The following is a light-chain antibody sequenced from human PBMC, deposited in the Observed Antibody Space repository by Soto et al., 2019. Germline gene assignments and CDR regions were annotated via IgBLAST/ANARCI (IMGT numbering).Light chain of an antibody. CDR1: HSMASY. V-gene: IGKV1-39*01. J-gene: IGKJ2*01. Sequence: DSQMTQSPSSLSASVGDRVTITCRASHSMASYLNWYQQRPGRAPNLLIYAASSLQSGVTSRFSGSGSGTNFTLTINSLQPEDFASYYGQQSYSNSYTFGQATKLEIK. CDR2: AAS. CDR3: QQSYSNSYT.